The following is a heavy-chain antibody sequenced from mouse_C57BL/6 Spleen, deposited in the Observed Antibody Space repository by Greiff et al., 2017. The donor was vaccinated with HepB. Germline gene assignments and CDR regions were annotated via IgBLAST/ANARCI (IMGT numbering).Heavy chain of an antibody. V-gene: IGHV1-50*01. CDR2: IDPSDSYT. J-gene: IGHJ3*01. CDR3: ARVHYGSSYGAY. CDR1: GYTFTSYW. D-gene: IGHD1-1*01. Sequence: QVQLKESGAELVKPGASVKLSCKASGYTFTSYWMQWVKQRPGQGLEWIGEIDPSDSYTNYNQKFKGKATLTVDTSSSTAYMQLSSLTSEDSAVYYCARVHYGSSYGAYWGQGTLVTVSA.